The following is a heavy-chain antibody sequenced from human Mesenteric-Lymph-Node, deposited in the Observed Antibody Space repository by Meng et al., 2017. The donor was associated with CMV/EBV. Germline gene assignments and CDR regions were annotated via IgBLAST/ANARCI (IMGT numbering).Heavy chain of an antibody. CDR1: SSRRGGSD. D-gene: IGHD3-10*01. V-gene: IGHV4-31*01. CDR2: VYYIGST. CDR3: ARETKLVYYYGSTIDY. Sequence: SSRRGGSDWSRIRQRQGKGLEWLGHVYYIGSTYYNPSLNSPVTISVDTTKNHSSLKLSSVTAADTAVYYCARETKLVYYYGSTIDYWGQGTLVTVSS. J-gene: IGHJ4*02.